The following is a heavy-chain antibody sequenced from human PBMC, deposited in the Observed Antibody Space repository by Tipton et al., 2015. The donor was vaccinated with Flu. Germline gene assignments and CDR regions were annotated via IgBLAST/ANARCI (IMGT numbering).Heavy chain of an antibody. CDR3: SRDPRGGYFDL. CDR2: INPSGGST. Sequence: QLVQSGAEVKKPGASVKVSCKASGYTFTSYYMHWVRQAPGQGLEWMGIINPSGGSTSYAQKFQGRVTMTRDTSTSTVYMELSSLRSEDTAVYYCSRDPRGGYFDLWGRGTLVTVSS. CDR1: GYTFTSYY. V-gene: IGHV1-46*01. J-gene: IGHJ2*01.